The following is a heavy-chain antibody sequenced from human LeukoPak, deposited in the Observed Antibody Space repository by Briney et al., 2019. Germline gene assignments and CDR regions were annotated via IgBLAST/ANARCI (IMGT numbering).Heavy chain of an antibody. D-gene: IGHD1-1*01. CDR1: GGSISSSY. CDR2: IYPNGNT. J-gene: IGHJ4*02. CDR3: ARGRQIFDY. V-gene: IGHV4-4*07. Sequence: SETLSLTCTVSGGSISSSYWSWIRQPAGKGLEWIGRIYPNGNTNYNPSLKSRVTISVDTSKNQFSLKLSSVTAADTAVYYCARGRQIFDYWGQGTLVTVSS.